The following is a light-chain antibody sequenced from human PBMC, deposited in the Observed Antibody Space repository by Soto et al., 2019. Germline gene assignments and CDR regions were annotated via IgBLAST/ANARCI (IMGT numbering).Light chain of an antibody. V-gene: IGKV3D-15*01. CDR3: QQHGQWPIT. J-gene: IGKJ5*01. Sequence: EIVMTQSPATLSVSPGERATLSCRASQSXXXXXLAWYQQKPGQAPRLLIYGISKRATDIPDRFSGSGSGTEFTLTISSLQPEDFATYYCQQHGQWPITFGQGTRLEIK. CDR1: QSXXXXX. CDR2: GIS.